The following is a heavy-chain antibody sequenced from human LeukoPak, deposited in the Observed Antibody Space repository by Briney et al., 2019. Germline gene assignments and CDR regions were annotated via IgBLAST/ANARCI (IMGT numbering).Heavy chain of an antibody. CDR1: GFTFSSYS. CDR3: ARDGRRGRYSYGQPVDY. Sequence: GGSLRLSCAASGFTFSSYSMNWVRQAPGKGLEWVSSISSSSSYIYYADSVKGRFTISRDNAKNSLYLQMNSLRAEDTAVYYCARDGRRGRYSYGQPVDYWGQGTLVTVSS. J-gene: IGHJ4*02. CDR2: ISSSSSYI. V-gene: IGHV3-21*01. D-gene: IGHD5-18*01.